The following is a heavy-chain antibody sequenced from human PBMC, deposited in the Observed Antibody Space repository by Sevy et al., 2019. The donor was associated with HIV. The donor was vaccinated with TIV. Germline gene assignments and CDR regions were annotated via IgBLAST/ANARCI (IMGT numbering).Heavy chain of an antibody. CDR1: GFSLSTSGVG. D-gene: IGHD6-13*01. Sequence: SGATLVKPTQTLTLTCTFSGFSLSTSGVGVGWIRQPPGKALEWLALIYWNDDKRYSPSLKSRLTITKDTSKNQVVLTMTNMDPVDTATYYCAHTTLGLIAAAASYYSDYWGQGTLVTVSS. V-gene: IGHV2-5*01. CDR2: IYWNDDK. J-gene: IGHJ4*02. CDR3: AHTTLGLIAAAASYYSDY.